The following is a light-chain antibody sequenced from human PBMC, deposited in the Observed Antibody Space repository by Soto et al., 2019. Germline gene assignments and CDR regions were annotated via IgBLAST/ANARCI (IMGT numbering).Light chain of an antibody. CDR2: DVS. J-gene: IGKJ1*01. CDR3: QQYDSYWT. CDR1: QNIRNW. V-gene: IGKV1-5*01. Sequence: DIQMTQSPSTLSASIGDRVTITCRASQNIRNWLAWYQQKPGKAPKLLIYDVSSLESGVPPRFSGSGSGTDFTLTISGLQPDDFATYYFQQYDSYWTFGQGTKVDIK.